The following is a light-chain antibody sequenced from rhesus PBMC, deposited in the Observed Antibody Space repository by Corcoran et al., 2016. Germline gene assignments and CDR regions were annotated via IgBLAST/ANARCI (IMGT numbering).Light chain of an antibody. V-gene: IGKV1-25*01. CDR1: QGISSS. CDR3: QQRNNYPVT. CDR2: KAS. Sequence: DIQMTQSPSSLSASVGDRVTITCRASQGISSSLAWYQQKPGKAPTLLSYKASTLQSVVPSRFSGSGSGTDFTLTISSLQPEDFATYYCQQRNNYPVTFGGGTKVEIK. J-gene: IGKJ4*01.